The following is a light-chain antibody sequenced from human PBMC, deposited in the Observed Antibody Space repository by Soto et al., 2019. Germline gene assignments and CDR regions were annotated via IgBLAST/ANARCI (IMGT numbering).Light chain of an antibody. Sequence: QSALTQPPSASGSPGQSVTISCTGTSSDVGGYNYVSWYQQHPGQAPKLMIYEVSKRPSGVPDRFSGSKSGNTASLTVSGLQAEDEDDYYCSSYAGSNKVFGGGTKLTVL. CDR1: SSDVGGYNY. J-gene: IGLJ2*01. V-gene: IGLV2-8*01. CDR3: SSYAGSNKV. CDR2: EVS.